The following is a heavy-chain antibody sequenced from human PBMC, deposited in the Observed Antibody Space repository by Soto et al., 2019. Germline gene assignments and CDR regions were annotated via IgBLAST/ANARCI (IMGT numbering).Heavy chain of an antibody. Sequence: LRLSCAASGFTFSSYGMHWVRQAPGKGLEWVAVIWYDGSNKYYADSVKGRFTISRDNSKNTLYLQMNSLRAEDTAVYYCARSSITIFGVVISLYNLLDSSAQGSLVIGSS. V-gene: IGHV3-33*01. CDR1: GFTFSSYG. CDR2: IWYDGSNK. D-gene: IGHD3-3*01. CDR3: ARSSITIFGVVISLYNLLDS. J-gene: IGHJ5*01.